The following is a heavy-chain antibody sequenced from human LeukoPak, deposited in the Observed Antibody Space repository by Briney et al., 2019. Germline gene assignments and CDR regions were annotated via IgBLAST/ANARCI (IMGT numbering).Heavy chain of an antibody. CDR1: GYTFTSYG. J-gene: IGHJ5*02. CDR3: ARDPNIVVVPAASLYWFDP. V-gene: IGHV1-18*01. CDR2: ISAYNGNT. D-gene: IGHD2-2*01. Sequence: ASVKVSCKASGYTFTSYGISWVRQAPGQGLEWMGWISAYNGNTNYAQKLQGRVTMTTDTSTSTAYMELRSLRSDDTAVYYCARDPNIVVVPAASLYWFDPWGQGTLVTVSS.